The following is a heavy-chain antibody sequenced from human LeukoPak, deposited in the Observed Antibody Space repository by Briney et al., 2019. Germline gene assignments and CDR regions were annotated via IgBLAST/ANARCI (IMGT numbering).Heavy chain of an antibody. Sequence: ASVKISCKASGYTFTSYDINWVRQATGQGREWMGWMNPNSGNTGYAQKFQGRVTMTRNTSISTAYMELSSLRSEDTAVYYCARGPYCSGGSCYSGLGWFDPWGQGTLVTVSS. J-gene: IGHJ5*02. CDR1: GYTFTSYD. D-gene: IGHD2-15*01. CDR3: ARGPYCSGGSCYSGLGWFDP. CDR2: MNPNSGNT. V-gene: IGHV1-8*01.